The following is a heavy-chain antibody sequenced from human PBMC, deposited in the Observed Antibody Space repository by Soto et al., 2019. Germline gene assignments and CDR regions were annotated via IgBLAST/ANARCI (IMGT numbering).Heavy chain of an antibody. CDR2: IYYSGST. Sequence: PSETLSLTCTVSGGSISSYYWSWIRQPPGKGLEWIGYIYYSGSTNYNPSLKSRVTISVDTSKNQFSLKLSSVTAADTAVYYCASIAAAGTEGHYYYMDVWGKATTVTVSS. D-gene: IGHD6-13*01. J-gene: IGHJ6*03. V-gene: IGHV4-59*08. CDR1: GGSISSYY. CDR3: ASIAAAGTEGHYYYMDV.